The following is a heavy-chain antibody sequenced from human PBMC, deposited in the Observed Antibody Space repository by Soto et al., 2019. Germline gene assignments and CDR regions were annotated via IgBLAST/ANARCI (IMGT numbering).Heavy chain of an antibody. CDR3: ARTGGRAYYYDSSGYPFDY. CDR2: IYYSGST. J-gene: IGHJ4*02. CDR1: GGSISSGDYY. D-gene: IGHD3-22*01. Sequence: SETLSLTCTVSGGSISSGDYYWSWIRQPPGKGLEWIGYIYYSGSTYYNPSLKSRVTISVDTSKNQFSLKLSSVTAADTAVYYCARTGGRAYYYDSSGYPFDYWGQGTPVTVSS. V-gene: IGHV4-30-4*01.